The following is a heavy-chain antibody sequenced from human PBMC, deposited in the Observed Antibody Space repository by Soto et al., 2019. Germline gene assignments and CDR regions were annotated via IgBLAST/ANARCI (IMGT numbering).Heavy chain of an antibody. CDR3: TRSQRYSSGWYGY. CDR1: GFTFGDYA. D-gene: IGHD6-19*01. J-gene: IGHJ4*02. Sequence: GGSLRLSCTASGFTFGDYAMSWFRQASGKGLEWVGFIRSKAYGGTTEYAASVKGRFAISRDDSKSIAYLQMNSLKTEDTAVYYCTRSQRYSSGWYGYWGQGTLVTVSS. V-gene: IGHV3-49*03. CDR2: IRSKAYGGTT.